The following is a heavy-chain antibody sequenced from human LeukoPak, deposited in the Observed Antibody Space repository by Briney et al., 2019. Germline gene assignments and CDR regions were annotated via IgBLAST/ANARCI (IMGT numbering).Heavy chain of an antibody. Sequence: GGSLRLSCAASGFTFSSYWMSWVRQAPGKGLEWVANIKQDGSEKCYVDSVKGRFTISRDNAKNSLYLQMNSLRAEDTAVYYCARDTRWEPPNYYYYGMDVWGQGTTVTVSS. D-gene: IGHD1-26*01. CDR2: IKQDGSEK. V-gene: IGHV3-7*03. CDR3: ARDTRWEPPNYYYYGMDV. J-gene: IGHJ6*02. CDR1: GFTFSSYW.